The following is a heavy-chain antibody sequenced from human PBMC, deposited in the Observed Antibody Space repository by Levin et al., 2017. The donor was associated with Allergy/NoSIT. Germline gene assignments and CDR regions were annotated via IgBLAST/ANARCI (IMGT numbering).Heavy chain of an antibody. CDR2: IWYDGSNK. V-gene: IGHV3-33*01. CDR3: ARDPRAYSSSSILDEAGWFDP. D-gene: IGHD6-6*01. Sequence: GGSLRLSCAASGFTFSSYGMHWVRQAPGKGLEWVAVIWYDGSNKYYADSVKGRFTISRDNSKNTLYLQMNSLRAEDTAVYYCARDPRAYSSSSILDEAGWFDPWGQGTLVTVSS. CDR1: GFTFSSYG. J-gene: IGHJ5*02.